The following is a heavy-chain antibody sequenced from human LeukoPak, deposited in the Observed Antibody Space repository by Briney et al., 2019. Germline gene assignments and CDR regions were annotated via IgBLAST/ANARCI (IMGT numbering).Heavy chain of an antibody. J-gene: IGHJ4*02. V-gene: IGHV3-30*02. D-gene: IGHD6-13*01. Sequence: PGGSLRLSCAASGFTFSSYGMHWVRQAPGKGLEWVAFIRYDGSNKYYADSVKGRFTISRDNSKNTLYLQMNSLRAEDTAVYYCVGSLQVYFDSWGQGTLVTVSS. CDR1: GFTFSSYG. CDR2: IRYDGSNK. CDR3: VGSLQVYFDS.